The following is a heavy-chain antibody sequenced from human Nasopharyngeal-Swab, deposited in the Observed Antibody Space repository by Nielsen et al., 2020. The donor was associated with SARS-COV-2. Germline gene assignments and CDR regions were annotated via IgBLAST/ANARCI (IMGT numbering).Heavy chain of an antibody. Sequence: SVKVSCKASGGTFSSYAISWVRLAPGQGLEWMGGIIPIFGTANYAQKFQGRVTITADESTSTAYMELSSLRSEDTAVYYCARDNNDILTGYYLNWFDPWGQGTLVTVSS. CDR2: IIPIFGTA. CDR1: GGTFSSYA. CDR3: ARDNNDILTGYYLNWFDP. J-gene: IGHJ5*02. D-gene: IGHD3-9*01. V-gene: IGHV1-69*13.